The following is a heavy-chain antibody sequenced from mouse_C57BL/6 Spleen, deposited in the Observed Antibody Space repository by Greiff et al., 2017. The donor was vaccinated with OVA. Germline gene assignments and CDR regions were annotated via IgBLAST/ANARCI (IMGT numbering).Heavy chain of an antibody. CDR3: SRDGSSPNWYFDV. J-gene: IGHJ1*03. CDR1: GYTFTSYW. D-gene: IGHD1-1*01. V-gene: IGHV1-53*01. CDR2: INPSNGGT. Sequence: QVHVKQSGTELVKPGASVKLSCKASGYTFTSYWMHWVKQRPGQGLEWIGNINPSNGGTNYNEKFKSKATLTVDKSSSTAYMQLSSLTSEDSAVYYCSRDGSSPNWYFDVWGTGTTVTVSS.